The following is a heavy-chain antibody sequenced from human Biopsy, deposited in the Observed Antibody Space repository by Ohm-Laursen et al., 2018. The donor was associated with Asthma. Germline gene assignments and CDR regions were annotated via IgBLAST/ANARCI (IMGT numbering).Heavy chain of an antibody. CDR2: IYHSVST. V-gene: IGHV4-30-4*01. CDR1: GGSIGSDDYY. J-gene: IGHJ4*02. D-gene: IGHD3-22*01. CDR3: ARAQDYYDSRGYYRSFDY. Sequence: TLSLTCAVSGGSIGSDDYYWSWIRQPPGKGLEWIGYIYHSVSTYYSPSLKSRVAISGDTSKNQFSLKLSFVTAADTAVYYCARAQDYYDSRGYYRSFDYWGQGTLVTVSS.